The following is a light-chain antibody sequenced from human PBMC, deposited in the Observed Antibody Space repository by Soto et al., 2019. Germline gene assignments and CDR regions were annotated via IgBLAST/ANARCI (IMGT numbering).Light chain of an antibody. Sequence: QSALTQPASVSGSPGQSITISCTVTSSDVGGYNYVSWYQQHPGKAPKLMIYDVSNRPSGVSNRFSGSKSGNTASLTISGLQAEDEADYYCSSYTSSSTLVVFGGGTKLPVL. J-gene: IGLJ2*01. V-gene: IGLV2-14*01. CDR1: SSDVGGYNY. CDR3: SSYTSSSTLVV. CDR2: DVS.